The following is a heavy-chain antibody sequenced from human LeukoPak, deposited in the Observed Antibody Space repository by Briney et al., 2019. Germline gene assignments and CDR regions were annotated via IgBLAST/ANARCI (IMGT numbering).Heavy chain of an antibody. Sequence: EASVKVSCNASGYSFSTYTMNWVRQAPGQRLEWMGWINAGNGNTKYSQKFQGRVTITRDTSASTAYMEMRSLRSEDTAVYYCAREIDRDDYNRFFDYWGQGTLVTVSS. CDR3: AREIDRDDYNRFFDY. J-gene: IGHJ4*02. CDR1: GYSFSTYT. D-gene: IGHD5-24*01. CDR2: INAGNGNT. V-gene: IGHV1-3*01.